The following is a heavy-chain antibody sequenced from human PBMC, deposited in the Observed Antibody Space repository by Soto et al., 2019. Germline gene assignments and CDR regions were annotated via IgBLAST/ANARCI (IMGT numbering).Heavy chain of an antibody. V-gene: IGHV4-59*01. J-gene: IGHJ4*02. Sequence: SETLSLTCTVSGGSISSYYWSWIRQPPGKGLEWIGYIYYSGSTNYNPSLKSRVTISVDTSKNQFSLKLSSVTAADTAVYYCARIRDPSYAAFDYWGQGTLVTVSS. CDR2: IYYSGST. CDR3: ARIRDPSYAAFDY. D-gene: IGHD1-26*01. CDR1: GGSISSYY.